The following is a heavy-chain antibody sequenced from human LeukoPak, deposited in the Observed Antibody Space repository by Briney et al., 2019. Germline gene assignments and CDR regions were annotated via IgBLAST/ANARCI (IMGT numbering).Heavy chain of an antibody. CDR3: ARQSIRGLQFDY. Sequence: SQTLSLTCTVSGGSISSGGYYWSWIRQHPEKGLDWIGYIHYSGSTYYNPSLKSRVTILIDRSKNQFSLKLSSVTAADTAVYYCARQSIRGLQFDYWGQGTLVTVSS. CDR1: GGSISSGGYY. J-gene: IGHJ4*02. CDR2: IHYSGST. V-gene: IGHV4-31*03. D-gene: IGHD4-11*01.